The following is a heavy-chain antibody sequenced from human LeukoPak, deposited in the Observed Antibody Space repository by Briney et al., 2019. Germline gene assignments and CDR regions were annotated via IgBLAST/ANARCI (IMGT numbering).Heavy chain of an antibody. V-gene: IGHV3-21*01. Sequence: SGGSLRLSCAASGFTFSSYAMSWVRQAPGKGLEWVSSISSSSSYIYYADSVKGRFTISRDNAKNSLYLQMNSLRAEDTAVYYCARDVPDYVWGSYLPYYFDYWGQGTLVTVSS. J-gene: IGHJ4*02. D-gene: IGHD3-16*02. CDR2: ISSSSSYI. CDR1: GFTFSSYA. CDR3: ARDVPDYVWGSYLPYYFDY.